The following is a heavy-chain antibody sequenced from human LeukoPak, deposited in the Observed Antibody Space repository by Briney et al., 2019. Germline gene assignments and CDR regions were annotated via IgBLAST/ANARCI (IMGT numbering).Heavy chain of an antibody. D-gene: IGHD6-13*01. V-gene: IGHV3-30*04. CDR3: ASHTPAAAGPRD. Sequence: GGSLRLSCAASGFTLSSYAMHWVRQASGKGLEWVAVISYDGSNKYYADSVKGRFTISRDNSKNTLYLQMNSLRAEDTAVYYCASHTPAAAGPRDWGQGTLVTVSS. CDR1: GFTLSSYA. J-gene: IGHJ4*02. CDR2: ISYDGSNK.